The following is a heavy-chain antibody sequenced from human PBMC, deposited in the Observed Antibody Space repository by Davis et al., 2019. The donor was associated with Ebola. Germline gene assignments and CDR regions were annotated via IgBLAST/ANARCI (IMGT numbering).Heavy chain of an antibody. CDR3: ATDLKELASVDY. V-gene: IGHV1-69*06. J-gene: IGHJ4*02. Sequence: SVKVSCKASGGTFSSYVISWVRQAPGQGLEWMGGIIPIFSTANYAQKFQGRVTMTEDTSTDTAYMELSSLRSEDTAVYYCATDLKELASVDYWGQGTLVTVSS. CDR2: IIPIFSTA. CDR1: GGTFSSYV. D-gene: IGHD1-26*01.